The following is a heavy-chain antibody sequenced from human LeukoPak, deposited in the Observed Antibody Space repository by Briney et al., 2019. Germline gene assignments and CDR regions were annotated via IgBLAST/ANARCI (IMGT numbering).Heavy chain of an antibody. J-gene: IGHJ4*02. CDR2: MYTSGNT. CDR3: AREPVTGTSNFFDS. D-gene: IGHD6-19*01. CDR1: GGSISTYY. V-gene: IGHV4-4*07. Sequence: PSETLSLTCTVSGGSISTYYWSWIRQPAGKGLEWIGCMYTSGNTNYNPSLKSRVTMSVDTSKKQFSLRLSSVTAADTAVYYCAREPVTGTSNFFDSWGQGTLVTVSS.